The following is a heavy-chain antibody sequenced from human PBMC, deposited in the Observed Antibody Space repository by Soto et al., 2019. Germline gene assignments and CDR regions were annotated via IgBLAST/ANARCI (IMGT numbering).Heavy chain of an antibody. V-gene: IGHV3-53*01. J-gene: IGHJ6*02. CDR1: GFTVSSNY. Sequence: GGSLRLSCAASGFTVSSNYMNWVRQAPGKGLEWVSLVYSGGTTYYADSVKGRFTISRDKSKNTLYLQMSSLRAEDTAVYYCARDIARIGDYYGMDVWGQGTTVTVSS. CDR2: VYSGGTT. CDR3: ARDIARIGDYYGMDV. D-gene: IGHD2-15*01.